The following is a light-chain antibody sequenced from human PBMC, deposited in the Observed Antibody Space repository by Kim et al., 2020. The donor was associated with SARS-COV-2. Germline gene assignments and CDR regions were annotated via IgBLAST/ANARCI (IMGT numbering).Light chain of an antibody. J-gene: IGLJ2*01. V-gene: IGLV2-14*03. CDR3: SSYASGNTVV. CDR1: SSDVGAYNY. CDR2: DVS. Sequence: QSALTQPASVSGSPGQSITISCTGTSSDVGAYNYVSWYQQHPDKAPKVMIYDVSNRPSGVSNRFSGSKSGNTASLTISGLQAEDEADYYCSSYASGNTVVFGGGTQLTVL.